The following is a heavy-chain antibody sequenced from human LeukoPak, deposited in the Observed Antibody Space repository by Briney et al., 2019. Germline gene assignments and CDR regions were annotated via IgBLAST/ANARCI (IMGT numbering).Heavy chain of an antibody. J-gene: IGHJ4*02. CDR1: GFTFRRSA. CDR2: TSYDGRNK. Sequence: PGRSLRLSCAASGFTFRRSAMHRVRQAPGKGLEWVAVTSYDGRNKYYADSAKGRFTISRDNSKNTLYLQMNSLRPEDTAVYYCARDGYGLDTPMVSTNFDYWGQGTLVTVSS. D-gene: IGHD5-18*01. V-gene: IGHV3-30*04. CDR3: ARDGYGLDTPMVSTNFDY.